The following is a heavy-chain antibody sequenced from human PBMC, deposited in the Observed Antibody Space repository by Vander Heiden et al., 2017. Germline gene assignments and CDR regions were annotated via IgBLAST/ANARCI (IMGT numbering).Heavy chain of an antibody. D-gene: IGHD2-15*01. V-gene: IGHV3-7*01. CDR3: ARDGPAPGLYFDY. Sequence: EVQLVASGGGLVQPGGSLRLSCAASGFTFSNYWMNWVRQAPGKGLEWVASINQAGSEKYYVDSVKDRFTISRDSAKSSLYLQMNSLRVEDTAVYYCARDGPAPGLYFDYWGQGTLVTVSS. CDR1: GFTFSNYW. J-gene: IGHJ4*02. CDR2: INQAGSEK.